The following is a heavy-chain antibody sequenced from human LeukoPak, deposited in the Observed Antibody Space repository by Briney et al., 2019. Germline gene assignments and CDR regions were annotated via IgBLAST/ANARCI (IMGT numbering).Heavy chain of an antibody. D-gene: IGHD5-18*01. CDR3: ASGYRYFDY. CDR1: GFTFSSYW. CDR2: INSDGSST. J-gene: IGHJ4*02. Sequence: PGGSLRLSCAASGFTFSSYWMHWVRQALGKGLVWVSRINSDGSSTSYADSVKGRFTISRDNAKNALYLQMNSLRAEDTAVYYCASGYRYFDYWGQGTLVTVSS. V-gene: IGHV3-74*01.